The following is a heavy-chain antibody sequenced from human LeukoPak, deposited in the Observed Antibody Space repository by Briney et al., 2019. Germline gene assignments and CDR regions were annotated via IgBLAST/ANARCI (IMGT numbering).Heavy chain of an antibody. CDR2: ISSSSSYI. J-gene: IGHJ4*02. Sequence: PGGSLRLSCAASGFTFSSYSMNWVRQAPGKGLEWVSSISSSSSYIYYADSVKGRFTISRDNAKNSLYLQMNSLRADDTAVYYCARGDTSGWRTPNDDYWGQGTLVTVSS. CDR3: ARGDTSGWRTPNDDY. D-gene: IGHD6-19*01. V-gene: IGHV3-21*04. CDR1: GFTFSSYS.